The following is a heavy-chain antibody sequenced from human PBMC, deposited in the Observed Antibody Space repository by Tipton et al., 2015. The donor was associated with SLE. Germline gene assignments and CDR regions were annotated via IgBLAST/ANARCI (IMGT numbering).Heavy chain of an antibody. Sequence: GSLRLSCAASGITVSNNYMSWVRQAPGKGLEWVSIIYSSGRTYYADSVKGRLTVSRDSSRNTVYLQMNSLSSDDTAVYFCARALTIRRYMDVWGNGTRVTVSS. CDR2: IYSSGRT. J-gene: IGHJ6*03. CDR1: GITVSNNY. CDR3: ARALTIRRYMDV. V-gene: IGHV3-66*02.